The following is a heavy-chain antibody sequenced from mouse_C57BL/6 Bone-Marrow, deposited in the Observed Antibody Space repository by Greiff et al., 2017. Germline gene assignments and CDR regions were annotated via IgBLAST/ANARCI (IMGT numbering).Heavy chain of an antibody. CDR3: AKPLHYYGSSSYYFDY. CDR1: GYTFTGYW. V-gene: IGHV1-9*01. D-gene: IGHD1-1*01. J-gene: IGHJ2*01. CDR2: ILPGSGST. Sequence: VQLQQSGAELMKPGASVKLSCKATGYTFTGYWIEWVKQRPGHGLEWIGEILPGSGSTNYNEKFKGKATFTADTSSNTAYMQLRSPTTEDSAIYYCAKPLHYYGSSSYYFDYGGQGTTLTVSS.